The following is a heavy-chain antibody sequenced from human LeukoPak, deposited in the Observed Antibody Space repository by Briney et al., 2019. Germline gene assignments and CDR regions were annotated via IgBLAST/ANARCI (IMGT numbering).Heavy chain of an antibody. Sequence: GGSLSLSCAASGFTFRNYAMSWVRQAPGKGLEWVSAISNSGGNTYYADSVKGRFTISRDNSKNTMYLQMHSLRAEDTAIYYCARETTVTFPDAFDIWGQGTMVTVSS. CDR1: GFTFRNYA. J-gene: IGHJ3*02. V-gene: IGHV3-23*01. CDR3: ARETTVTFPDAFDI. CDR2: ISNSGGNT. D-gene: IGHD4-17*01.